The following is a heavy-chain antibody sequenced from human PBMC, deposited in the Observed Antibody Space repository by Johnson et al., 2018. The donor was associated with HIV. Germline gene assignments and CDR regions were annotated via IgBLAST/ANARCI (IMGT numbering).Heavy chain of an antibody. V-gene: IGHV3-7*02. CDR2: IKQDGSEK. D-gene: IGHD1-7*01. CDR1: GFTFSSYW. CDR3: ARGARLTGTTVAFDI. J-gene: IGHJ3*02. Sequence: VQLVESGGGLVKPGGSLRLSCAASGFTFSSYWMSWVRQAPGKGLEWVANIKQDGSEKYYVDSVKGRFTISRDNSRNTLYLQMSSLRAEDTAVYYCARGARLTGTTVAFDIWGQGTMVTVSS.